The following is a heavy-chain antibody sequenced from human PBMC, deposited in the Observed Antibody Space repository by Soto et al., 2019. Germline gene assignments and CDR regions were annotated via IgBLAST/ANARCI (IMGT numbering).Heavy chain of an antibody. CDR1: GGTFSSYT. J-gene: IGHJ4*02. D-gene: IGHD6-13*01. V-gene: IGHV1-69*02. Sequence: ASVKVSCKASGGTFSSYTISWVRQAPGQGLEWMGRIIPILGIANYAQKFQGRVTITADKSTSTAYMELSSLRSEDTAVYYCASFSSSSSSFDYWVQGTLVTVSS. CDR3: ASFSSSSSSFDY. CDR2: IIPILGIA.